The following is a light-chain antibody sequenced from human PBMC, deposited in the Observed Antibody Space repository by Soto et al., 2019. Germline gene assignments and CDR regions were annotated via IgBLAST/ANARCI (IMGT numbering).Light chain of an antibody. CDR1: SNDVGGYNL. J-gene: IGLJ3*02. V-gene: IGLV2-23*01. CDR3: CSYAGNRNVWV. CDR2: EAS. Sequence: QSALTQPASVSGSPGQSITISCIGTSNDVGGYNLVSWYQQHPGKAPKLIIYEASERPSGVSNRFSGSKSGNTASLTVSGLQAEDEANYFCCSYAGNRNVWVFGGGTKLTVL.